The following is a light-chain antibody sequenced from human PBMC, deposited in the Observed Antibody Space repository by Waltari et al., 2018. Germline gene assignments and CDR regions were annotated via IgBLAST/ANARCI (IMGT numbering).Light chain of an antibody. V-gene: IGLV2-14*01. Sequence: QSALTQPASVSGSPGQSITISCTGTSSDVGAYKFVSWYQHHAGEAPKPILYEVPNRPAGVSGRFSGSKSGNTASLTISGLQAEDEADYHCTSFTTRTTWVFGGGTKLTVL. CDR2: EVP. CDR3: TSFTTRTTWV. J-gene: IGLJ3*02. CDR1: SSDVGAYKF.